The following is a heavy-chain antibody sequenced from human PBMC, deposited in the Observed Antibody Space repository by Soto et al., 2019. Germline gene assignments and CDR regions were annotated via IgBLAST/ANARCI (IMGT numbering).Heavy chain of an antibody. Sequence: QVQLVESGGGVVQPGTSLRLSCVGSGFTFSHFAMQCVRQAPGKGLEWVAVISYDGSNTYYADSVKGRFTISRDISKNTLYLQMNSLRPEDTAVYYCARGEGSHYYYGVDVWGQGSTVTVSS. V-gene: IGHV3-30-3*01. CDR3: ARGEGSHYYYGVDV. CDR1: GFTFSHFA. CDR2: ISYDGSNT. J-gene: IGHJ6*02.